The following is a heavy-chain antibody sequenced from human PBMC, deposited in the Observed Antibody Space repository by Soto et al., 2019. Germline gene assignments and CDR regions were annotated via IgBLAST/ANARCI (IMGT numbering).Heavy chain of an antibody. CDR1: GLTCSSYS. D-gene: IGHD2-8*01. CDR3: VMGYYFDY. V-gene: IGHV3-48*01. J-gene: IGHJ4*02. CDR2: ISTSSTTI. Sequence: VQLVESGGGLVQPVGSLRLSCAASGLTCSSYSMNWVRQAPGKVLEWVSDISTSSTTIHYADSVKGRFTISRDNSKNSMYLQMNSLRAEDTAVYYCVMGYYFDYWGQGTLVTVSS.